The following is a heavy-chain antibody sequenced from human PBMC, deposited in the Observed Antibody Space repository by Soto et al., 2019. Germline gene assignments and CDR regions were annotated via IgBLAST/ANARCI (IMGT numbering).Heavy chain of an antibody. CDR1: GASISSYC. CDR3: ARVPFVGYFDWLDP. V-gene: IGHV4-59*01. Sequence: SETLSLTCSVSGASISSYCWTWIRQPPGGGLEWIGYMHHTQGTNDNPSLRGRVHMSIDTSMNQFSLRLTSVTAADTAVYYCARVPFVGYFDWLDPWGHGTLVTVSS. D-gene: IGHD3-9*01. CDR2: MHHTQGT. J-gene: IGHJ5*02.